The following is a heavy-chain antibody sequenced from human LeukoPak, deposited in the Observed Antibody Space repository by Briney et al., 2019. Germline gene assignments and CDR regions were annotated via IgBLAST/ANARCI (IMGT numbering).Heavy chain of an antibody. D-gene: IGHD5-18*01. CDR1: GYSISSGYY. V-gene: IGHV4-38-2*01. CDR3: ARGTAMVYYYYMDV. Sequence: SETLSLTCAVSGYSISSGYYWGWIRQPPGKGLEWSGRIYHSGSTYYNPSLKSRVTISVDTSKNQFSLKLSSVTAADTAVYYCARGTAMVYYYYMDVWGKGTTVTVSS. J-gene: IGHJ6*03. CDR2: IYHSGST.